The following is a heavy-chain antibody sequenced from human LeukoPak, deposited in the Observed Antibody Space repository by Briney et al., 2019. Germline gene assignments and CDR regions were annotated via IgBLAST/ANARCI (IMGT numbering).Heavy chain of an antibody. J-gene: IGHJ4*02. V-gene: IGHV1-69*13. Sequence: VASVKVSCKASGGTFSSYAISWVRQAPGQGLEWMGGIIPIFGTANYAQKFQGRVTITADESTSTAYMELSSLRSEDTAVHYCARDGRGYSYGNFDYWGQGTLVTVSS. D-gene: IGHD5-18*01. CDR2: IIPIFGTA. CDR3: ARDGRGYSYGNFDY. CDR1: GGTFSSYA.